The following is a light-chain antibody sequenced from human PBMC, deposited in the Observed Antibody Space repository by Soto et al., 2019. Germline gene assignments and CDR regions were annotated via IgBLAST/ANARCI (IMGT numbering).Light chain of an antibody. V-gene: IGKV3-15*01. Sequence: EIVMTQSPATLSVSPGERCTLSCRASQYIGSNLAWYQQKPGQAPRLLIYGASTRATGTPARFSGSGSGTEFTLTISSLQSEDFAVYYCQQYNNWPYTFGQGTKVDIK. CDR1: QYIGSN. CDR3: QQYNNWPYT. CDR2: GAS. J-gene: IGKJ2*01.